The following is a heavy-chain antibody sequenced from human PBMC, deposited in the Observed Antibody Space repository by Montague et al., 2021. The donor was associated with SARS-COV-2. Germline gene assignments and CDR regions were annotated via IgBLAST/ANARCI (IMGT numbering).Heavy chain of an antibody. Sequence: SLRLSCAASGFAFSNYAMSWVRQAPGKGLEWVSAITGSGSNTYYVDSMKGRFTIFRDNSRSTLYLQINSLRAEDTAVYYCARQNWNDGGDHWGQGTLVTVSS. D-gene: IGHD1-1*01. CDR1: GFAFSNYA. J-gene: IGHJ4*02. CDR3: ARQNWNDGGDH. V-gene: IGHV3-23*01. CDR2: ITGSGSNT.